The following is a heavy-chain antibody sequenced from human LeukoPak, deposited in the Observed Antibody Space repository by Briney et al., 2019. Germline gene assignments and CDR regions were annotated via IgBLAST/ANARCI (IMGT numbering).Heavy chain of an antibody. D-gene: IGHD2-21*02. Sequence: GGALRLSCAASGFTFSSYAMSWVRQAPGKGLEWVSAIRDSGSSTHYADSVKGRFTISRDNSKNTLYLQMNSLRAEDTAVYYCARLFRLDDYWGQGTLVTVSS. CDR1: GFTFSSYA. CDR3: ARLFRLDDY. V-gene: IGHV3-23*01. J-gene: IGHJ4*02. CDR2: IRDSGSST.